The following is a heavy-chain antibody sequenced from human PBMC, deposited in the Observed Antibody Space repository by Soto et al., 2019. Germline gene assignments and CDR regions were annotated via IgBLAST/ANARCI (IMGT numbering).Heavy chain of an antibody. CDR3: ARNAPPEDY. J-gene: IGHJ4*02. CDR2: ISAYNGNT. Sequence: QVQLVQSGAEVKKPGASVKVSCKASGYTFTSYGISWVRQAPGQGLEWMGWISAYNGNTNYAQKLQGRVTMTTDTPTSTAYMEPRTLRSDVRAVYYCARNAPPEDYGGQGPLVTVSS. V-gene: IGHV1-18*01. CDR1: GYTFTSYG.